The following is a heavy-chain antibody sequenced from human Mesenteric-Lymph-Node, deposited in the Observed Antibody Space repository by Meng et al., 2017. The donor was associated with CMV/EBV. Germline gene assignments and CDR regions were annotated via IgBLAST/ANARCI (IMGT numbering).Heavy chain of an antibody. CDR1: GFTSSSYW. CDR3: ARDPDRGDFGVVD. Sequence: GGLLRPPCAAFGFTSSSYWMSWFRQAPGKGLEGVANMKQDGSEKDYVDSVKGRYTISRDNAKNSLYLQMNSLRAEDTAVYYCARDPDRGDFGVVDWGQGTLVTVSS. CDR2: MKQDGSEK. J-gene: IGHJ4*02. D-gene: IGHD3-3*01. V-gene: IGHV3-7*01.